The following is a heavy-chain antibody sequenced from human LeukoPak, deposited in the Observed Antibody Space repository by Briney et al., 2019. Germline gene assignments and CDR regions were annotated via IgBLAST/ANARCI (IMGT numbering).Heavy chain of an antibody. CDR2: FYYSGST. CDR1: GGSISSSNW. CDR3: ARHQRSGITMVRGVKPKKWFDP. V-gene: IGHV4-39*01. J-gene: IGHJ5*02. Sequence: SETLSLTCAVSGGSISSSNWWSWVRQPPEKGLEWIGSFYYSGSTYYNPSLKSRITISVDMSKNQFSLRLSSVTAADTAVYYCARHQRSGITMVRGVKPKKWFDPWGQGTLVTVSA. D-gene: IGHD3-10*01.